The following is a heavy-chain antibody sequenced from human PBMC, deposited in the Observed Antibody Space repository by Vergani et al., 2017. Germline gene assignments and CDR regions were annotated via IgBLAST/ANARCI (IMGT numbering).Heavy chain of an antibody. D-gene: IGHD3-10*01. CDR3: ARCILWFGEFTYFDY. V-gene: IGHV1-3*01. CDR2: INAGNGNT. Sequence: QVQLVQSGAEVKKPGASVKVSCKASGYTFTSYAMHWVRQAPGQRLEWMGWINAGNGNTKYSQKFQGRVTITADESTSTAYMELSSLRSEDTAVYYCARCILWFGEFTYFDYWGQGTLVTVSS. CDR1: GYTFTSYA. J-gene: IGHJ4*02.